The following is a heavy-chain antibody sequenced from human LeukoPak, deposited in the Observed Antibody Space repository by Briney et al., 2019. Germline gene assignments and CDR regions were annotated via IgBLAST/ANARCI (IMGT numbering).Heavy chain of an antibody. V-gene: IGHV1-18*01. CDR3: ARDKIFDPRDAFDI. J-gene: IGHJ3*02. D-gene: IGHD3-3*01. CDR1: GYTFTSYG. CDR2: ISAYNGNT. Sequence: GASVKVSCKASGYTFTSYGISWVRQAPGQGLEWMGWISAYNGNTNYAQKLQGRVTMTTDTSTSTAYMELRSLRSDDTAVYYCARDKIFDPRDAFDIWGQGTMVTVSS.